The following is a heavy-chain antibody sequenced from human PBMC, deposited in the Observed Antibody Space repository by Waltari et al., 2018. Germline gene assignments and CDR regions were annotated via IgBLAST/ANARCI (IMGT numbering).Heavy chain of an antibody. D-gene: IGHD2-8*02. CDR2: IYHDGTT. V-gene: IGHV4-38-2*01. CDR3: TRQTLGYCTSAACRRLEA. J-gene: IGHJ5*02. Sequence: QVQLQESGPRLVKPSETLSLPCDVSGYSINSGFYWGWFRQAPEKGLEWIATIYHDGTTFYNPSITSRVTTSMDTSKNQISLKLKSVTAADTAVYYCTRQTLGYCTSAACRRLEAWGQGTLVTVSS. CDR1: GYSINSGFY.